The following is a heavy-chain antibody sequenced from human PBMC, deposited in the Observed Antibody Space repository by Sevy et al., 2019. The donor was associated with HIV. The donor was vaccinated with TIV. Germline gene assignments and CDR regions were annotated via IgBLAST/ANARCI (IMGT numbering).Heavy chain of an antibody. CDR1: GFSYSSYG. Sequence: GSLRLSCAASGFSYSSYGMHWVRQAPGKGLEWVAYIQYDGSNKDYADSVNGRFTISRDNSKNTLDLQMNSLRVEDTAVYYCVKEGGGEGGDHWGQGTLVTVSS. CDR2: IQYDGSNK. V-gene: IGHV3-30*02. CDR3: VKEGGGEGGDH. J-gene: IGHJ4*02. D-gene: IGHD2-21*01.